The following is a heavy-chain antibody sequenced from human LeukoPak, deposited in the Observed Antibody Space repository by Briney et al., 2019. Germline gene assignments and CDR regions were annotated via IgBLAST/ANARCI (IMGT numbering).Heavy chain of an antibody. CDR2: ISSSGSTI. CDR1: GFTFSSDE. Sequence: PGGSLRLSCAASGFTFSSDEMNWVRQAPGKGLEWVSYISSSGSTIYYADSVKGRFTISRDNAKNSLYLQMNSLRAEDTAVYYCASASYCSGASCLPFFDYWGQGTLVTVSS. D-gene: IGHD2-15*01. V-gene: IGHV3-48*03. CDR3: ASASYCSGASCLPFFDY. J-gene: IGHJ4*02.